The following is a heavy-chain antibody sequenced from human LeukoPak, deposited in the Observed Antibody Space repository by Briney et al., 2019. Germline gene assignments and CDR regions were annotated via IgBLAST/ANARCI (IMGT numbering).Heavy chain of an antibody. D-gene: IGHD2-15*01. CDR2: ISLSSTTI. V-gene: IGHV3-48*02. Sequence: GGSLRLSCAASGFTFSSYSMTRVRQAPGKGLEWVSYISLSSTTIYYADSVKGRFTISRDDAKDSLYLQMNSLRDEDTAVYYCARVSGWPWDHWGQGTLVTVSS. CDR3: ARVSGWPWDH. J-gene: IGHJ4*02. CDR1: GFTFSSYS.